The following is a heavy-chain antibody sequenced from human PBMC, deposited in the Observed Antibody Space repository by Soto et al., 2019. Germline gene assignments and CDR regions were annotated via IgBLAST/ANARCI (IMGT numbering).Heavy chain of an antibody. CDR2: IYYSGSA. CDR1: GGSIRSGGYY. J-gene: IGHJ6*02. Sequence: TLSLTCTVSGGSIRSGGYYWSWIRHHPGKGLEWVGYIYYSGSAYYSPSLKSRVTISVDRSKNQFSLKLTSVTAADTAVYYCARGDYESSAGCMDVWGQGTAVTVSS. D-gene: IGHD3-22*01. V-gene: IGHV4-31*03. CDR3: ARGDYESSAGCMDV.